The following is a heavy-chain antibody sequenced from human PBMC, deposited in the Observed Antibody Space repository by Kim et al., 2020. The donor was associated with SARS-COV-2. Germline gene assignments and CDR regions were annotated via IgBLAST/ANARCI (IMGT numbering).Heavy chain of an antibody. Sequence: GKGRFTISRDNSKNTLYLQMNSLRAEDTAVYYCAKDNDYDFWSGYRFDYWGQGTLVTVSS. J-gene: IGHJ4*02. D-gene: IGHD3-3*01. CDR3: AKDNDYDFWSGYRFDY. V-gene: IGHV3-23*01.